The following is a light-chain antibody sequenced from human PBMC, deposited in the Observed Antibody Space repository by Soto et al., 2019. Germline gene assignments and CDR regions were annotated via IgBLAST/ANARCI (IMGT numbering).Light chain of an antibody. CDR1: KSVSGN. V-gene: IGKV3D-15*01. Sequence: EIVMTQSPATLSVSPGERATLSCRASKSVSGNLAWYQQQPGQAPRLLIYGASTRSTGIPSRFSGSGSGTEFTLTISSLHSEDFAVYYCQQYNNWPPTFGQGTKVEIK. CDR2: GAS. J-gene: IGKJ1*01. CDR3: QQYNNWPPT.